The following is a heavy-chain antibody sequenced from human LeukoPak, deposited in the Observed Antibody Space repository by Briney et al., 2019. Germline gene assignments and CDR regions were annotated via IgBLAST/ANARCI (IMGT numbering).Heavy chain of an antibody. Sequence: ASVKVSCKVPGYTLTELSMHWVRQAPGKGLEWMGGFDPEDGETIYAQKFQGRVTMTEDTSTDTAYMELNSLRSEDTAVYYCATENWATVTVPFFDPWGQGTLVTVSS. D-gene: IGHD4-17*01. J-gene: IGHJ5*02. CDR2: FDPEDGET. CDR1: GYTLTELS. CDR3: ATENWATVTVPFFDP. V-gene: IGHV1-24*01.